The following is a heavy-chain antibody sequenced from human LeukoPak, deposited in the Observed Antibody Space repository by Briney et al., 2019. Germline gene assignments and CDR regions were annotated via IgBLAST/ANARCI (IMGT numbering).Heavy chain of an antibody. J-gene: IGHJ4*02. D-gene: IGHD3-3*01. V-gene: IGHV3-21*01. Sequence: GGSLRLSCAASGFTFSSYSMNWVRQAPGKGLEWVSSISSSSSYIYYADSVKGRFTISRDNAKNSMYLQMNILRAEDKAVYYCARGLTIFGVVSGDYWGQGTLVTVSS. CDR1: GFTFSSYS. CDR3: ARGLTIFGVVSGDY. CDR2: ISSSSSYI.